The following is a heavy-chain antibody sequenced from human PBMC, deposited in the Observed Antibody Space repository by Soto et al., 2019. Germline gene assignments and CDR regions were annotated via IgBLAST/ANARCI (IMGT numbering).Heavy chain of an antibody. J-gene: IGHJ5*02. CDR3: GRGYGGPSGGFDP. V-gene: IGHV1-3*01. CDR2: INAGNGNT. Sequence: QVQLVQSGAEVKKPGASVKVSCKASGYTFTSYAMHWVRQAPGQRLEWMGWINAGNGNTKYSQKFPGRVTITRDTAASTVCMEPSSLRSEDTAVYYCGRGYGGPSGGFDPWGPGTLVTGSS. D-gene: IGHD3-16*01. CDR1: GYTFTSYA.